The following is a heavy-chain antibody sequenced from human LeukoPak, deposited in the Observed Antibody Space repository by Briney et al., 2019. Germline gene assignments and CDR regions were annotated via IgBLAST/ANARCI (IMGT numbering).Heavy chain of an antibody. V-gene: IGHV4-39*01. J-gene: IGHJ5*02. CDR1: GASVTSGGFY. CDR2: VYYTGSS. CDR3: ARHSGSGSLSRPFDP. Sequence: SETLSLTCSVSGASVTSGGFYWGWLRQPPGKRLEWIATVYYTGSSYYNPSLKSRVTISIDTSNNQFSLNLRPVIAADTALYYCARHSGSGSLSRPFDPSGPRTLVTVSS. D-gene: IGHD3-10*01.